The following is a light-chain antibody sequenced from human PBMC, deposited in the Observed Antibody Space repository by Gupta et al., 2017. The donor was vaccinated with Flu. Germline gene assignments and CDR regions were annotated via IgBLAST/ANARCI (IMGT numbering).Light chain of an antibody. J-gene: IGKJ1*01. Sequence: DIVMTQSPDSLAVSLGERATINCKSSQSVLYSSNNKNYLAWYQQKPGQPPKLLFYWASTRESGVPDRFSDSGSGTDFTLTISSLQAEDVAVYYCQQYYSTPWTFGQGTKVEIK. CDR3: QQYYSTPWT. CDR2: WAS. CDR1: QSVLYSSNNKNY. V-gene: IGKV4-1*01.